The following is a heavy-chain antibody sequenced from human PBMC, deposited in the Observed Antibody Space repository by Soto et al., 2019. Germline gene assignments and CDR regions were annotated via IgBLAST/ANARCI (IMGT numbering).Heavy chain of an antibody. CDR3: AFGPDPGYYYGMDV. Sequence: SETLSLTCTVSGGSISSSSYYWGWIRQPPGKGLEWIGSIYYSGSTYYNPSLKSRVTISVDTSKNQFSLKLSSVTAADTAVYYCAFGPDPGYYYGMDVWGQGTTVTVSS. CDR2: IYYSGST. V-gene: IGHV4-39*07. D-gene: IGHD3-3*01. CDR1: GGSISSSSYY. J-gene: IGHJ6*02.